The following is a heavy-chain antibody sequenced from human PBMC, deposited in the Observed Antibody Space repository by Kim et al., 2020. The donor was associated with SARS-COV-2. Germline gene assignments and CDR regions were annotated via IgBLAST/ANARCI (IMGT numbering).Heavy chain of an antibody. J-gene: IGHJ4*02. V-gene: IGHV3-66*01. D-gene: IGHD6-13*01. CDR1: GFTVSSNY. CDR2: IYSGGST. Sequence: GGSLRLSCAASGFTVSSNYMSWVRQAPGKGLEWVSVIYSGGSTYYADSVKGRFTISRDNSKNTLYLQMNSLRAEDTAVYYCARDKIAAAGTGSSGWWMPAFDYWGQGTLVTVSS. CDR3: ARDKIAAAGTGSSGWWMPAFDY.